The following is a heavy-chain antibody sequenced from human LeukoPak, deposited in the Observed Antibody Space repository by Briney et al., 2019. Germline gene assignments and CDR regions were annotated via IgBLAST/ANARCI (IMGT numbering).Heavy chain of an antibody. D-gene: IGHD6-13*01. CDR3: ARVGLSSGSWYPLGYYYYGMDV. V-gene: IGHV4-34*01. CDR1: GGSFSGYY. J-gene: IGHJ6*02. Sequence: SETLSLTCAVYGGSFSGYYWSWIRQPPGKGLEWIGEINHSGSTNYNPSLKSRVTISVDTSKNQFSLKLSSVTAADTAVYYCARVGLSSGSWYPLGYYYYGMDVWGQGTTVTVSS. CDR2: INHSGST.